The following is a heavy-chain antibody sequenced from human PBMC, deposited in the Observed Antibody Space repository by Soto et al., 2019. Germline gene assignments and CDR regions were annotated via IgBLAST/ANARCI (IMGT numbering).Heavy chain of an antibody. CDR2: ISSNGGST. CDR1: GFTFSSYA. CDR3: ARAADSGYDSRLGTGRPFDI. Sequence: PGGSLRLSCAASGFTFSSYAMHWVRQAPGKGLEYVSAISSNGGSTYYANSVKGRFTISRDNSKNTLYLQMGSLRAEDMAVYYCARAADSGYDSRLGTGRPFDIWGQGTMVTVSS. D-gene: IGHD5-12*01. V-gene: IGHV3-64*01. J-gene: IGHJ3*02.